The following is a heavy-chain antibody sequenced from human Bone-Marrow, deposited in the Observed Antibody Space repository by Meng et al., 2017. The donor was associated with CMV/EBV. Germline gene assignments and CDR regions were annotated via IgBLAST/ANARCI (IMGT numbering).Heavy chain of an antibody. CDR2: ISSSGSAI. D-gene: IGHD2-2*01. CDR3: AREARVVVPAASYYYGMDV. J-gene: IGHJ6*02. Sequence: GESLKISCAASGFTFSSYSMNWVRQAPGKGLEWVSYISSSGSAIYYADSVKGRFTISRDNAKNSLYLQMNSLTAEDTAVYYCAREARVVVPAASYYYGMDVWGQGTTVTVSS. V-gene: IGHV3-48*04. CDR1: GFTFSSYS.